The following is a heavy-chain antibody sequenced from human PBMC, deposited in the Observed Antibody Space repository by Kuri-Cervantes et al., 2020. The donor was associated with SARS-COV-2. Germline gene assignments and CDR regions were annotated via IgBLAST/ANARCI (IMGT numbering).Heavy chain of an antibody. D-gene: IGHD1-26*01. CDR1: GFTSSSYG. CDR2: IRYDGSNK. J-gene: IGHJ4*02. CDR3: ARDSLRGSGSSYYFDY. V-gene: IGHV3-30*02. Sequence: GGSLRLSCAASGFTSSSYGMHWVRQAPGKGLEWVAFIRYDGSNKYYADSVKGRFTISRDNSKNTLYLQMNSLRAEDTAVYYCARDSLRGSGSSYYFDYWGQGTLVTVSS.